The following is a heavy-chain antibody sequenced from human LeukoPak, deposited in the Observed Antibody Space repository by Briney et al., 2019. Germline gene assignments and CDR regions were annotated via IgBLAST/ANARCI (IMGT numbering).Heavy chain of an antibody. CDR1: GYTFTGYY. V-gene: IGHV1-2*02. CDR2: INPNSGGT. CDR3: AFGQQQLEGSIDY. Sequence: ASVTVSCKASGYTFTGYYMHWVRQAPGQGLEWMGWINPNSGGTNYAQKFQGRVTMTRDTSISTAYMELSRLRSDDTAVYYCAFGQQQLEGSIDYWGQGTLVTVSS. D-gene: IGHD6-13*01. J-gene: IGHJ4*02.